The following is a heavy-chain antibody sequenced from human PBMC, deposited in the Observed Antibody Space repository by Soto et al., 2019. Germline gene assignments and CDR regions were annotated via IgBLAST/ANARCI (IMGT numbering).Heavy chain of an antibody. CDR1: GFTFSSYW. Sequence: LRLSCAASGFTFSSYWMSWVRQAPGKGLEWVANIKQDGSEKYYVDSVKGRFTISRDNAKNSLYLQMNSLRAEDTAVYYCARVLITMVRGASFDYWGQGTLVTVSS. V-gene: IGHV3-7*01. CDR2: IKQDGSEK. D-gene: IGHD3-10*01. J-gene: IGHJ4*02. CDR3: ARVLITMVRGASFDY.